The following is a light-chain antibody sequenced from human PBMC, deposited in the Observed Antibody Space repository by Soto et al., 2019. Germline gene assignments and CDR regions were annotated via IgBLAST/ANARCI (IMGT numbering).Light chain of an antibody. CDR3: QQYGSSPRT. CDR1: QSLSSSY. CDR2: GAS. Sequence: EIVLTQSPATLSLSPGERATLSCRASQSLSSSYLAWYQQKPGQAPRLVIYGASSRATGIPDRFSGSGSGTDFTLTISRLEPEDFAVYYCQQYGSSPRTFGQGTKVDI. V-gene: IGKV3-20*01. J-gene: IGKJ1*01.